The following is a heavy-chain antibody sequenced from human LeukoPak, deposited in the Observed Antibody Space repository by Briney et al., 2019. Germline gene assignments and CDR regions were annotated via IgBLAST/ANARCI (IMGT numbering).Heavy chain of an antibody. CDR1: GGSINSYY. D-gene: IGHD6-19*01. CDR2: IYYSGST. CDR3: ARGIRIAVAGAWWFDP. V-gene: IGHV4-59*01. Sequence: SETLSLTCTVSGGSINSYYWNWIRQPPGKGLEWIGYIYYSGSTNYNPSLKSRVTISVDTSKNQFSLKLTSVTAADTAVYYCARGIRIAVAGAWWFDPWGQGTLVTVSS. J-gene: IGHJ5*02.